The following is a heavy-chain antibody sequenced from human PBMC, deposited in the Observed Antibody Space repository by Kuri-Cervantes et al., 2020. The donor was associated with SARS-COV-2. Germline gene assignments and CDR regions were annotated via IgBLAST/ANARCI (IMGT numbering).Heavy chain of an antibody. CDR2: ISYDGSKK. V-gene: IGHV3-30-3*01. CDR3: ARVVGYSSSWYYFDY. J-gene: IGHJ4*02. CDR1: GFTFSNYD. D-gene: IGHD6-13*01. Sequence: GGSLRLSCAASGFTFSNYDMYWVRQAPGKGLEWVAVISYDGSKKYYADSVKGRFTISRDNSKSTLYLPMYNLRAEDTAVYYCARVVGYSSSWYYFDYWGQGTLVTVSS.